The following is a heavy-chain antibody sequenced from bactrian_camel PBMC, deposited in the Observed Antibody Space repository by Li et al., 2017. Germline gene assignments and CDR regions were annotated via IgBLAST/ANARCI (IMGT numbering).Heavy chain of an antibody. D-gene: IGHD3*01. CDR2: ITSLPSLFRAA. J-gene: IGHJ4*01. V-gene: IGHV3S40*01. CDR1: GITFSRHD. Sequence: VQLVESGGGSVQPGESLRLSCVASGITFSRHDMSWVRQAPGKEVEWVAGITSLPSLFRAASYADSVKGRFTLLRGSAKNTVYLQMNSLKPEDTATYICATGGMVYCNHGPAAKVGPGTQVTVS.